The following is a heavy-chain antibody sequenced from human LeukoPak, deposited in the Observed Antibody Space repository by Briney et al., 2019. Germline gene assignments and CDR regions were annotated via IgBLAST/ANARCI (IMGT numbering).Heavy chain of an antibody. J-gene: IGHJ4*02. Sequence: GGSLRLSCAAPGFTFSSYNMNWVRQAPGKGLEWVSSISSSSSYIYYADSVKGRFTISRDNAKNSLYLQMNSLRAEDTAVYYCAILLAYCGGDCYSDYWGQGTLVTVSS. CDR2: ISSSSSYI. D-gene: IGHD2-21*02. CDR3: AILLAYCGGDCYSDY. V-gene: IGHV3-21*01. CDR1: GFTFSSYN.